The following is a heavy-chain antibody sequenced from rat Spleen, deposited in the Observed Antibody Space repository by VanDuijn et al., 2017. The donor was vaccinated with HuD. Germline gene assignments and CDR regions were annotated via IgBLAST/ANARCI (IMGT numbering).Heavy chain of an antibody. D-gene: IGHD1-11*01. J-gene: IGHJ2*01. V-gene: IGHV5-29*01. CDR1: GFTFSDYY. CDR3: ARRGTEGMGY. Sequence: EVQLVESDGGLVQPGRSLKLSCAASGFTFSDYYMAWVRQAPTKGLEWVATISYDGSSTYYRDSGKGRFTISRDNAKSTLYLQMDSLRSEDTATYYCARRGTEGMGYSGQGVMVPVSS. CDR2: ISYDGSST.